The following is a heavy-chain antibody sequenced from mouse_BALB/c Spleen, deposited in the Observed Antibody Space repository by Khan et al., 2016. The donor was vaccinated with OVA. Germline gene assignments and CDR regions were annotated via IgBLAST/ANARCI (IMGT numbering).Heavy chain of an antibody. J-gene: IGHJ2*01. V-gene: IGHV1-77*01. CDR2: IYPGSDNA. Sequence: QVQLKQSGPELVKPGASVKMSCKASGYTFTYYVITWVKQRTGQGLEWIGEIYPGSDNAYYIERFKGKATLTADKSSNTTHMQLSSLTSADSAVYFCARGDGYYVYFDYWGQGTTLTVSS. D-gene: IGHD2-3*01. CDR3: ARGDGYYVYFDY. CDR1: GYTFTYYV.